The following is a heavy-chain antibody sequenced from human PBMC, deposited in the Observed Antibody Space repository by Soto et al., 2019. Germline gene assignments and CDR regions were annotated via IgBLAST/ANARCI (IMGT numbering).Heavy chain of an antibody. D-gene: IGHD3-22*01. V-gene: IGHV1-69*01. CDR3: ARDGTLYDSRAYYYLY. J-gene: IGHJ4*02. Sequence: QVQLVQSGAEVKKPGSSVKVSCKASGGTFSSYTITWVRQAPGQGLEWMGGITPRFGTPNYAQNFRGRVTITADESTSTDYMELYNLRSEDTAMYFCARDGTLYDSRAYYYLYWGQGTLVTVSS. CDR2: ITPRFGTP. CDR1: GGTFSSYT.